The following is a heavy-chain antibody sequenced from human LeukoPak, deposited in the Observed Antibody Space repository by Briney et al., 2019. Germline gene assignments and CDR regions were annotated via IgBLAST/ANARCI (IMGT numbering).Heavy chain of an antibody. CDR1: GGSISSGDYY. Sequence: PSQTLSLTCTVSGGSISSGDYYWSWIRQPPGKGLEWIGSIYHSGSTYYNPSLKSRVTISVDTSKNQFSLKLSSVTAADTAVYYCARHPGGSAGAFDIWGQGTMVTVSS. J-gene: IGHJ3*02. CDR3: ARHPGGSAGAFDI. CDR2: IYHSGST. V-gene: IGHV4-39*01. D-gene: IGHD4-23*01.